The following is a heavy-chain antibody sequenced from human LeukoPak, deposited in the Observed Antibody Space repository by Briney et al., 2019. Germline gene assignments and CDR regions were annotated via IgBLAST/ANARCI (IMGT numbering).Heavy chain of an antibody. CDR1: GFTFSSYG. J-gene: IGHJ4*02. CDR2: VWSDGTNK. Sequence: PGGSLRLSCAASGFTFSSYGIHWVRQAPGKGLEWVAVVWSDGTNKYYADSVKGRFTISRDNSKNTLSLQMNSLRAEDTAVYYCARERPIITYFDYWGQGTLVTVSS. D-gene: IGHD3-10*01. CDR3: ARERPIITYFDY. V-gene: IGHV3-33*01.